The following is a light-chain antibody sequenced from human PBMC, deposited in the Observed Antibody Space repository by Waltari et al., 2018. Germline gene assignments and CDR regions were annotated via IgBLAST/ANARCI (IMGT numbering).Light chain of an antibody. CDR1: SGSFSSTSY. CDR3: LMYMGSGSWV. Sequence: QTVVTQEQSLSVSPGGTVTLTCALSSGSFSSTSYVSWYRQTPGQAPRTIREKVNSRSAGVPGCFSVSFLWNQAALTISGAQADDESEYYCLMYMGSGSWVFGGGTKVTVL. CDR2: KVN. J-gene: IGLJ2*01. V-gene: IGLV8-61*02.